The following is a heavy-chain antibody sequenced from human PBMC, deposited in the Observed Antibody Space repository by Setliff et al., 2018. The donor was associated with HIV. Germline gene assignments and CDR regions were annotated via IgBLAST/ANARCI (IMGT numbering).Heavy chain of an antibody. CDR1: GYTFTSYY. D-gene: IGHD1-26*01. Sequence: ASVKVSCKASGYTFTSYYMHWVRQAPGQGLEWMGIINPSSGSTTYARKFQGRVTITTDESTGTAYMELSNLRSEDTAVYYCATEGAGGSYQRASALDLWGQGTMVTVSS. CDR3: ATEGAGGSYQRASALDL. V-gene: IGHV1-46*01. CDR2: INPSSGST. J-gene: IGHJ3*01.